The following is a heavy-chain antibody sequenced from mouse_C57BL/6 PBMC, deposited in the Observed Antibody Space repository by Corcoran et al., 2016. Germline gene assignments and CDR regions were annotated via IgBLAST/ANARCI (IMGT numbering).Heavy chain of an antibody. CDR2: INPNNGGT. D-gene: IGHD2-14*01. CDR1: GYTFTDYY. J-gene: IGHJ3*01. Sequence: EVQLQQSGPELVKPGASVKISCKASGYTFTDYYMNWVKQSHGKSLEWIGDINPNNGGTSYNQKFKGKATLTVDKSSSTAYMELRSLTSEDSAVYYCARRDYGYDVRFAYWGQGTLVTVSA. V-gene: IGHV1-26*01. CDR3: ARRDYGYDVRFAY.